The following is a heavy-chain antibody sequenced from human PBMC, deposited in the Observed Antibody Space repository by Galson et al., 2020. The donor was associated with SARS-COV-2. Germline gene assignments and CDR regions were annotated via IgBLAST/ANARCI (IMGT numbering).Heavy chain of an antibody. Sequence: ASVKVSCKASGYTFTSYYMHWVRQAPGQGLEWMGIINPSGGSTSYAQKFQGRVTMTRDTSTSTVYMELSSLRSEDTAVYYCARANGGYGDPFWRLGYWGQGTLVTVSS. V-gene: IGHV1-46*01. D-gene: IGHD2-8*01. CDR2: INPSGGST. J-gene: IGHJ4*02. CDR1: GYTFTSYY. CDR3: ARANGGYGDPFWRLGY.